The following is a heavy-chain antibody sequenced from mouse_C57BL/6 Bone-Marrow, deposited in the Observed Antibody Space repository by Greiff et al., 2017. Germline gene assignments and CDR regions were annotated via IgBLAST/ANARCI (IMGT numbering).Heavy chain of an antibody. CDR1: GYTFTSYD. Sequence: VQLQQSGPELVKPGASVKLSCKASGYTFTSYDINWVKQRPGQGLEWIGSIYPRDGSTKYNEKFKGKATLTVATSSSTAYMELHSLTSEDSAVYFCARLECDGSSGDWYFDVWGTGTTVTVSS. D-gene: IGHD1-1*01. CDR2: IYPRDGST. V-gene: IGHV1-85*01. J-gene: IGHJ1*03. CDR3: ARLECDGSSGDWYFDV.